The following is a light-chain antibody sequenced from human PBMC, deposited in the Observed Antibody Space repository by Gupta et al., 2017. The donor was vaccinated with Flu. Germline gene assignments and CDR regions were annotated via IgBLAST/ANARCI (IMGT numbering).Light chain of an antibody. CDR1: QSVSSY. CDR3: QQRSNWPPWT. J-gene: IGKJ1*01. CDR2: DAS. V-gene: IGKV3-11*01. Sequence: EIAFTSSTATLSLSPGERATLSCRASQSVSSYLAWYQQKPGQAPRLLIYDASNRATGIPARFSGSGSGTDFTLTISSREPEDFAVYYCQQRSNWPPWTFGQGTKVEIK.